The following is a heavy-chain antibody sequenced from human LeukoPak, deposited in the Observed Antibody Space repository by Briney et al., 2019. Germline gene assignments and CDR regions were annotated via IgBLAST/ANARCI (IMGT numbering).Heavy chain of an antibody. D-gene: IGHD1-26*01. CDR1: GGSFSGYY. V-gene: IGHV4-34*01. Sequence: PSETLSLTCAVYGGSFSGYYWSWIRQPPGKGLEWIGEINHSGSTNYNPSLKSRVTISVDTSKNQFSLQLNSVTPEDTAVYYCARTNLIVGATDYWGQGTLVTVSS. J-gene: IGHJ4*02. CDR2: INHSGST. CDR3: ARTNLIVGATDY.